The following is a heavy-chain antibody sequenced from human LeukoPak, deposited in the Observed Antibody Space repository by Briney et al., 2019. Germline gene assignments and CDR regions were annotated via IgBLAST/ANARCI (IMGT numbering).Heavy chain of an antibody. CDR2: ISGSGGST. CDR1: GFTFSSYA. Sequence: GGSLRLSCEAPGFTFSSYAMSWVGQAPGKGLDWVSAISGSGGSTYYADSVKGRFTISRDNSKNTLYLQMNSLRAEDTAVYYCAKASYCSGGSCYYRDWGQGTLVTVSS. CDR3: AKASYCSGGSCYYRD. V-gene: IGHV3-23*01. J-gene: IGHJ4*02. D-gene: IGHD2-15*01.